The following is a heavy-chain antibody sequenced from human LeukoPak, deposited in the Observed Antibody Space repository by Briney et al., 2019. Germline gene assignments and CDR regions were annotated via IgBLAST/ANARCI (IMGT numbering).Heavy chain of an antibody. CDR2: ISGSGGTT. CDR1: GFTFRSYA. CDR3: AKGYHITTQNYCFDF. Sequence: GGSLRLSCAASGFTFRSYAMSRVRQAPGKGLEWVSSISGSGGTTYYADSVKGRFTISRDNSKNTLYLQMNGLRAEDTAVYYCAKGYHITTQNYCFDFWGQGTLVTVSS. D-gene: IGHD3-9*01. V-gene: IGHV3-23*01. J-gene: IGHJ4*02.